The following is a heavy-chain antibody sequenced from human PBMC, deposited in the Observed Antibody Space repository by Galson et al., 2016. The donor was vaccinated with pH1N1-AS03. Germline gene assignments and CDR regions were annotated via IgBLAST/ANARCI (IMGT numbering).Heavy chain of an antibody. CDR1: RFIFSSYQ. V-gene: IGHV3-23*01. Sequence: SLRLSCAASRFIFSSYQMSWVRQAPGKGLEWVSTYGGSDENTYYADPVKGRFTISRDGSKNTLYLQMNTLRAEDTALYYCTTVAGTYYNGAYWGQGSLVTVSS. CDR2: YGGSDENT. J-gene: IGHJ4*02. CDR3: TTVAGTYYNGAY. D-gene: IGHD3-10*01.